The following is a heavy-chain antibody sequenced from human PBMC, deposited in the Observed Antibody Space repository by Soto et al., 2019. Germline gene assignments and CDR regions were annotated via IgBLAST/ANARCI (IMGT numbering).Heavy chain of an antibody. D-gene: IGHD2-2*02. J-gene: IGHJ4*02. Sequence: QVQLVQSGAEVTTPGSSLQVSCKVSGSRFSNYVISWVRQAPGPGLEWLGRIIPLFNSTKYAQNFQGRVTITADKSTSTASLELSSLRSDDTAVYYCAREGRGKKAGYNGLVSLGYWGQGTLVTVSS. CDR3: AREGRGKKAGYNGLVSLGY. CDR2: IIPLFNST. CDR1: GSRFSNYV. V-gene: IGHV1-69*06.